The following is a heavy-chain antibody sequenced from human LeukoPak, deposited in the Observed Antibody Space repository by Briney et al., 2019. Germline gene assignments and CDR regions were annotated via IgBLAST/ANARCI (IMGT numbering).Heavy chain of an antibody. J-gene: IGHJ5*02. V-gene: IGHV4-59*08. Sequence: PSETLSLTCTVSGASIRNYYWSWNRRSPGKGLEWIGYIYYSGSTNYNPSLESRVAMSVDTSKNQFSLRLSSVTAADTAIYYCARRYSSSWYVGFFDPWGQGTLVTVSS. D-gene: IGHD6-13*01. CDR1: GASIRNYY. CDR3: ARRYSSSWYVGFFDP. CDR2: IYYSGST.